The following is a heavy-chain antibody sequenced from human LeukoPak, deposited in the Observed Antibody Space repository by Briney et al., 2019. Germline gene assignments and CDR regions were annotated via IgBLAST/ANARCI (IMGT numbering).Heavy chain of an antibody. CDR3: ARGLSIAARLLSRPTDNFDY. D-gene: IGHD6-6*01. V-gene: IGHV4-34*01. CDR2: INHSGST. J-gene: IGHJ4*02. CDR1: GGSISGYY. Sequence: SETLSLTCTVSGGSISGYYWSWIRQPPGKGLEWIVEINHSGSTNYNPSLKSRVTISVDTSKNQFSLKLSSVTAADTAVYYCARGLSIAARLLSRPTDNFDYWGQGTLVTVSS.